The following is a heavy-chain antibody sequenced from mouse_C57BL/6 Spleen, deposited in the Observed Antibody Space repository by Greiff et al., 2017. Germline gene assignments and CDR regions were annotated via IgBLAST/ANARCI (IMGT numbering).Heavy chain of an antibody. CDR2: IYPGDGDT. J-gene: IGHJ3*01. V-gene: IGHV1-82*01. D-gene: IGHD2-13*01. CDR1: GYAFSSSW. Sequence: QVQLQQSGPELVKPGASVKISCKASGYAFSSSWMNWVKQRPGKGLEWIGRIYPGDGDTNYNGKFKGQATLTADKSSSTAYMQLSSLTSEDSAVYFCAGWGEAWFAYWGQGTLVTVSA. CDR3: AGWGEAWFAY.